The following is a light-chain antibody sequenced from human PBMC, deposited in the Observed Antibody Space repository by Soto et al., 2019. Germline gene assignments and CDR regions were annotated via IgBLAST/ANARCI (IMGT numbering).Light chain of an antibody. CDR3: QPYNSYSWT. J-gene: IGKJ1*01. CDR2: DAS. CDR1: QSISSW. Sequence: DIQMTQSPSSLSASVGVRVTITCRASQSISSWLAWYQQMPGKAPKLLIYDASSLHSGVPSWFSGSGSGTEFALTISSLQPDDFATSYGQPYNSYSWTFGQGTKVEIK. V-gene: IGKV1-5*01.